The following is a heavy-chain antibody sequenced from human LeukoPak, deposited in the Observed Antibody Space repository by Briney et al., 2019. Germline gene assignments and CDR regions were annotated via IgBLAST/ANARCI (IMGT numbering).Heavy chain of an antibody. CDR3: ARVVNYPSYYFDY. CDR1: GFTVSSNY. D-gene: IGHD4-11*01. J-gene: IGHJ4*02. V-gene: IGHV3-53*01. CDR2: IYSGGST. Sequence: PGGSLRLSCAASGFTVSSNYMSWVRQAPGKGLEWVSVIYSGGSTYYADSVKGRFTISRDNSKNTLYLQMNSLRAEDTAVYYCARVVNYPSYYFDYWGQGTLSPSPQ.